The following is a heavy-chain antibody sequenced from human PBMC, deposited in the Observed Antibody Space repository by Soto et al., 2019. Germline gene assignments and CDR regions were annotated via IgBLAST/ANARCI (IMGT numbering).Heavy chain of an antibody. CDR1: GLTFSDSY. V-gene: IGHV3-11*01. J-gene: IGHJ4*02. CDR2: IDSSGDHI. Sequence: PGGSLRLSCAASGLTFSDSYMSWICQAPGKGLEWISYIDSSGDHIYYGDSVRGRFTISRDNAKNSLFLQMNSLRAEDTAVYYCATGRLEATVLDYWGQGTLVTVSS. D-gene: IGHD1-26*01. CDR3: ATGRLEATVLDY.